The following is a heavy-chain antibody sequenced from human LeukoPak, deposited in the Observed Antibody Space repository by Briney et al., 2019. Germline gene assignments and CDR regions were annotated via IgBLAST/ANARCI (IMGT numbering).Heavy chain of an antibody. J-gene: IGHJ6*02. Sequence: GGSLRLSCAASGFTFSNYAMNWVRQAPGKGLEWISYISSSSTYMFYSDSVKGRFTVSRDNARNSLYLQMNSLRDEDTAVYYCARAKTVAALSYFYAVDVWGQGTTITVSS. CDR1: GFTFSNYA. D-gene: IGHD6-19*01. CDR3: ARAKTVAALSYFYAVDV. V-gene: IGHV3-48*02. CDR2: ISSSSTYM.